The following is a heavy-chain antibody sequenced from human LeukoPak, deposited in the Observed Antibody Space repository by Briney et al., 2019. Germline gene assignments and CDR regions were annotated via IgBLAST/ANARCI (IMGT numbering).Heavy chain of an antibody. CDR3: AHTVYDILTGYYRAGDYFDY. J-gene: IGHJ4*02. D-gene: IGHD3-9*01. V-gene: IGHV2-5*02. Sequence: GSGPTLVNPTQTLTLTCTFSGFSLRTRGVGVGWIRQPPGKALEWLALIYWDDDKRYSPSLKSRLTITKDTSKNQVVLTMTNMDPVDTATYYCAHTVYDILTGYYRAGDYFDYWGQGTLVTVSS. CDR2: IYWDDDK. CDR1: GFSLRTRGVG.